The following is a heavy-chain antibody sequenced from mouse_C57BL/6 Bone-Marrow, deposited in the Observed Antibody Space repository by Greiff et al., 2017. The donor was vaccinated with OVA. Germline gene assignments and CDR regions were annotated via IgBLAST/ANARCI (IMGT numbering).Heavy chain of an antibody. CDR2: IYPRSGNT. CDR1: GYTFTSYG. Sequence: QVQLQQSGAELARPGASVKLSCKASGYTFTSYGISWVKQRTGQGLEWIGEIYPRSGNTYYNEKFKGKATLTADKSSSTAYMELRSLTSEDSAVYFCAREGSYYGNGGCAYWGQGTLVTVSA. V-gene: IGHV1-81*01. CDR3: AREGSYYGNGGCAY. D-gene: IGHD2-10*01. J-gene: IGHJ3*01.